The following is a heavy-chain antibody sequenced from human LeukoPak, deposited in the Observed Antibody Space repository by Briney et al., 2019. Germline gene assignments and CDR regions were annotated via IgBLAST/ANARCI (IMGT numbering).Heavy chain of an antibody. V-gene: IGHV3-21*04. CDR3: ARGWGWLQGDYYYYYGMDV. Sequence: GGSLRLSCAASGFTFSSYSMNWVRQAPGKGLEWVSSISSSSSYIYYADSVKGRFTISRDNAKNSLYLQMNSLRAEDTAVYYCARGWGWLQGDYYYYYGMDVWGQGTTVTVSS. CDR2: ISSSSSYI. D-gene: IGHD5-24*01. J-gene: IGHJ6*02. CDR1: GFTFSSYS.